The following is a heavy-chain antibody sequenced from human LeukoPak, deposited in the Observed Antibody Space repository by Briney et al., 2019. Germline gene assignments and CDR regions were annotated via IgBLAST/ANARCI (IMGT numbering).Heavy chain of an antibody. D-gene: IGHD3-10*01. CDR1: GGSFSGYY. V-gene: IGHV4-34*01. CDR3: ALTPHVLLWFAYNY. Sequence: SETLSLTCAVYGGSFSGYYWYWIRQPPGKGLEWIGEINHSGSTNYNPSLKSRVTISVDTSKNQFSLKLSSVTAAHTAVYYCALTPHVLLWFAYNYWGQGTLVTVSS. J-gene: IGHJ4*02. CDR2: INHSGST.